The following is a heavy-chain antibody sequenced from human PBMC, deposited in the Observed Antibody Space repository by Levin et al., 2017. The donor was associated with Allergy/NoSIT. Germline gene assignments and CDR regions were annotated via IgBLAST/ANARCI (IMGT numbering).Heavy chain of an antibody. CDR3: ARDPLYCSSSTCYFNYYFGMDV. CDR2: IIPMFDGA. D-gene: IGHD2-2*01. Sequence: KISCKASGGTFSSSGISWVRQAPGQGLEWMGGIIPMFDGANYAHNFQGRLTITADESTSTAYMDLRSLRSEDTAVYFCARDPLYCSSSTCYFNYYFGMDVWGQGTTVTVSS. CDR1: GGTFSSSG. J-gene: IGHJ6*02. V-gene: IGHV1-69*01.